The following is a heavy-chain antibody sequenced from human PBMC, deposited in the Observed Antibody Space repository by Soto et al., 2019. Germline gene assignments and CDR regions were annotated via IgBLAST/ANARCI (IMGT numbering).Heavy chain of an antibody. D-gene: IGHD1-7*01. CDR3: ACDPNNCNYDSYWFDP. V-gene: IGHV3-21*04. J-gene: IGHJ5*02. CDR1: GFTFSSYS. Sequence: GGSLRLSCVASGFTFSSYSMNWVRQAPGKGLEWVSSISSSSYIYYADSVKGRFTISRDNAMISLYLQINTLIAYDTAVYYCACDPNNCNYDSYWFDPWGQGTLVTVSS. CDR2: ISSSSYI.